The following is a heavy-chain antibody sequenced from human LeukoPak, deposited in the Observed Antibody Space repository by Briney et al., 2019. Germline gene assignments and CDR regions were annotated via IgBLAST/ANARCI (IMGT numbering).Heavy chain of an antibody. Sequence: ASVKVSCKASGYTFTGYYMHWVRQAPGQGLEWMGWINPNSGGTNYAQKFQGRVTMTRDTSISTAYMELSRLRSDDTAVYYCAREDGSLRFLEWLPYYYYYGMDVWGQGTTVTVSS. CDR2: INPNSGGT. J-gene: IGHJ6*02. CDR3: AREDGSLRFLEWLPYYYYYGMDV. D-gene: IGHD3-3*01. CDR1: GYTFTGYY. V-gene: IGHV1-2*02.